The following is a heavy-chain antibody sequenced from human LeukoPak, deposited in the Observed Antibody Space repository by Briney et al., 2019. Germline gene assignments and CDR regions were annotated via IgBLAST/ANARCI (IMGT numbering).Heavy chain of an antibody. Sequence: PGGSLRLSCAASGFTFSSYAMSWVRQAPGKGLEWVSAISGSGGGTYYADSVKGWFTISRDNSKNTLYLQMNSLRAEDTAVYYCAKDRVLVVYAIYFDYWGQGTLVTVSS. CDR3: AKDRVLVVYAIYFDY. J-gene: IGHJ4*02. CDR1: GFTFSSYA. CDR2: ISGSGGGT. V-gene: IGHV3-23*01. D-gene: IGHD2-8*02.